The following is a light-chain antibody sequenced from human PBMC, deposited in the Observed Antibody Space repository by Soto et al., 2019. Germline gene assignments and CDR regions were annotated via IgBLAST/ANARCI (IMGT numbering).Light chain of an antibody. CDR1: SGDVGGYNF. J-gene: IGLJ1*01. CDR2: EVT. V-gene: IGLV2-8*01. Sequence: QSALTQPPSASGSPGQSVTISCTGTSGDVGGYNFVSWYQQHPGKAPQLIIYEVTKRPSGVRDRFSGSKSGNTASLTVSGLQTEDEADYHCSSYTSSSILYVFXTGTKGTVL. CDR3: SSYTSSSILYV.